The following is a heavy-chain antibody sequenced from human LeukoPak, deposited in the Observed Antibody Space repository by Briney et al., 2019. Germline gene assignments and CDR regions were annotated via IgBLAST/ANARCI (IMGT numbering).Heavy chain of an antibody. CDR2: IRHDETKE. V-gene: IGHV3-33*03. CDR3: AKEYTPSSPLGELDS. J-gene: IGHJ4*02. CDR1: GLSFRSYA. Sequence: PGGSLRLSCEVSGLSFRSYAMHWVRQAPGKGLEWVAVIRHDETKEYYADSVQGRFTISRDTPNNMLYLQMNNMRAEDTAVYYCAKEYTPSSPLGELDSWGQGTLVIVSS. D-gene: IGHD6-6*01.